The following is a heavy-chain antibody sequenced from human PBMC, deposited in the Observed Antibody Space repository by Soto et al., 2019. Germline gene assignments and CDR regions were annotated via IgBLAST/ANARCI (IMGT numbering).Heavy chain of an antibody. Sequence: SETLSLTCTVSGGSVSSGSYYWSWIRQPPGKGLEWIGYIYYSGSTNYNPSLKSRVTISVDTSKNQFSLKLSSVTAADTAVYYCARDGGASWFDPWGQGTLVTVSS. CDR3: ARDGGASWFDP. J-gene: IGHJ5*02. CDR1: GGSVSSGSYY. V-gene: IGHV4-61*01. D-gene: IGHD3-3*01. CDR2: IYYSGST.